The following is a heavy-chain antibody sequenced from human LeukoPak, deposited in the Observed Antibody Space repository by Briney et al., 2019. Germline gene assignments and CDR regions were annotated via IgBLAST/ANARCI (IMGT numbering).Heavy chain of an antibody. D-gene: IGHD1-1*01. CDR2: IKVDGSEK. J-gene: IGHJ4*02. CDR3: ARKTGTTGEAFDY. Sequence: QAGGSLRLSCAASGFTFSNFWMSWVRQAPGKGLEWVANIKVDGSEKYYVDSVKGRFTISRDNAENSLYLQMNSLRAEDTAVYYCARKTGTTGEAFDYWGQETQVTVSS. V-gene: IGHV3-7*03. CDR1: GFTFSNFW.